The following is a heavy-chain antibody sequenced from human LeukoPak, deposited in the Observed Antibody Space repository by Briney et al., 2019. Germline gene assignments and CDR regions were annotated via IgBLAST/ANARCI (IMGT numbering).Heavy chain of an antibody. CDR1: GFTFSSYG. V-gene: IGHV3-30*03. CDR2: ISYDGSNK. Sequence: GGFLRLSCAASGFTFSSYGMHWVRQAPGKGLEWVAVISYDGSNKYYADSVKGRFTISRDNSKNTLYLQMNSLRAEDTAVYYCARAPVPYSSSWYYFDYWGQGTLVTVSS. D-gene: IGHD6-13*01. J-gene: IGHJ4*02. CDR3: ARAPVPYSSSWYYFDY.